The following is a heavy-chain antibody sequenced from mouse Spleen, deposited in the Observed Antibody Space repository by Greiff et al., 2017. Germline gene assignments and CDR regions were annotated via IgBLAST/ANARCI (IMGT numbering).Heavy chain of an antibody. CDR1: GYTFTDYE. J-gene: IGHJ4*01. CDR2: IDPETGGT. Sequence: VQVVESGAELVRPGASVTLSCKASGYTFTDYEMHWVKQTPVHGLEWIGAIDPETGGTAYNQKFKGKATLTADKSSSTAYMELRSLTSEDSAVYYCTREGMDYWGQGTSVTVSS. V-gene: IGHV1-15*01. CDR3: TREGMDY.